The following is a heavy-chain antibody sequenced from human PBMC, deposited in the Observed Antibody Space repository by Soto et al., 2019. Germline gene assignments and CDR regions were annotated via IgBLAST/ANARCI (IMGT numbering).Heavy chain of an antibody. Sequence: QVQLQESGPGLVKPSETLSLTCTVSGGSISSYYWSWIRQPAGKGLEWIGRIYTSGSTNYNPSLKSRVTMSVDTSKNQFSLKLSSVTAADTAVYYCAGGSSSWYFYSYGMDVWGQGTTVTVSS. CDR3: AGGSSSWYFYSYGMDV. D-gene: IGHD6-13*01. V-gene: IGHV4-4*07. CDR1: GGSISSYY. CDR2: IYTSGST. J-gene: IGHJ6*02.